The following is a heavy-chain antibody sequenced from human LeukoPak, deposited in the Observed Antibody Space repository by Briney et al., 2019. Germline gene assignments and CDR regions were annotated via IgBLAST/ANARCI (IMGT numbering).Heavy chain of an antibody. CDR3: ARYYYDSSGYPYYFDY. D-gene: IGHD3-22*01. V-gene: IGHV3-53*01. Sequence: GGSLRLSCAASGFIVSSSYMSWVRQAPGKGLEWVSVIYSGGSTYYADSVKGRFTISRDNSKNTVYLQMNSLRAEDTAMYYCARYYYDSSGYPYYFDYWGQGTLVIVSS. CDR1: GFIVSSSY. J-gene: IGHJ4*02. CDR2: IYSGGST.